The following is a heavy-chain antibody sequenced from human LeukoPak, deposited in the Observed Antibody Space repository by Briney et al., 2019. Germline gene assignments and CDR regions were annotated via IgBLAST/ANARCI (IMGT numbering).Heavy chain of an antibody. CDR1: GGTFSSYA. D-gene: IGHD6-19*01. J-gene: IGHJ4*02. CDR3: AREEYRYSSGWYFHFDY. CDR2: IIPIFGTA. V-gene: IGHV1-69*05. Sequence: ASVNVSCKASGGTFSSYAISWVRQVPGQGLECMGRIIPIFGTANYAQKFQGRVTITTDESTSTAYMELSSLRSEDTAVYYCAREEYRYSSGWYFHFDYWGQGTLVTVSS.